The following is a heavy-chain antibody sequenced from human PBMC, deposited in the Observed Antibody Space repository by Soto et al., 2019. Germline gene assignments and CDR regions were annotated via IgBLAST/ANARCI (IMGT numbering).Heavy chain of an antibody. J-gene: IGHJ4*02. CDR1: GFTFSTYT. V-gene: IGHV3-21*01. D-gene: IGHD1-1*01. Sequence: VQLVESGGGLVKPGGSLRLSCAASGFTFSTYTMNWVRQAPGKGLEWVSSISSTSSFIYYRDSVKGRFTISRDNAKKSLYLQMNSLSAEDTAIYYCARGEATGTPFFDYWGQGTLVTVSS. CDR2: ISSTSSFI. CDR3: ARGEATGTPFFDY.